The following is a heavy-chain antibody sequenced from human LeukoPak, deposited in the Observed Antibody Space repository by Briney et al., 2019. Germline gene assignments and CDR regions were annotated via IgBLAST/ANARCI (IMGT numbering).Heavy chain of an antibody. D-gene: IGHD1-1*01. V-gene: IGHV4-59*01. CDR1: GGSISSYC. CDR2: IYYSGST. Sequence: SETLSLTCTVSGGSISSYCWSWIRQPPGKGLEWIGYIYYSGSTNYNPSLKSRVTISVDTSKNQFSLKLSSVTAADTAVYYCARDQGNDMGFDYWGQGNLVTVSS. J-gene: IGHJ4*02. CDR3: ARDQGNDMGFDY.